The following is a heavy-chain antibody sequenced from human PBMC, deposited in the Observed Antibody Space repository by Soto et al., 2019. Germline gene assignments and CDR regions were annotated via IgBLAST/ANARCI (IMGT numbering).Heavy chain of an antibody. D-gene: IGHD2-15*01. J-gene: IGHJ5*02. CDR1: GGSISTYY. CDR3: AGVRDCSGGTCYSWWFDP. V-gene: IGHV4-59*01. CDR2: IYYSGST. Sequence: QVRLQESGPGLEKPSETLSLTCTVSGGSISTYYWSWIRQPPGKGLEWIGHIYYSGSTSYNSSLKSRVTISMDTSKSQLSLKLSSVTAADTAVYYCAGVRDCSGGTCYSWWFDPWGQGTLVTVSS.